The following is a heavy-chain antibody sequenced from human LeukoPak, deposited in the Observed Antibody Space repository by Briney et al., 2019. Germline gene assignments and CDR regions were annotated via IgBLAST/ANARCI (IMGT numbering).Heavy chain of an antibody. Sequence: GGSLRLSCAASGFTFSDYYMSWIRQAPGKGLEWVSYISSSGSTIYYADSVKGRFTISRDIAKNSLYLQMNSLRAEDTAIYYCAKSRGIYDNSGWRTYDYWGQGTLVTVSS. J-gene: IGHJ4*02. D-gene: IGHD6-19*01. V-gene: IGHV3-11*01. CDR3: AKSRGIYDNSGWRTYDY. CDR1: GFTFSDYY. CDR2: ISSSGSTI.